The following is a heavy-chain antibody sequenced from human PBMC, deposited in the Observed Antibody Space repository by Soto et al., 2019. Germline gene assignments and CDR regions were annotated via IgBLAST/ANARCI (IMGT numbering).Heavy chain of an antibody. V-gene: IGHV4-31*03. D-gene: IGHD3-16*01. CDR1: GGSTSSGDYY. Sequence: QVQLQESGPGLVKPSQTLSLTCIVSGGSTSSGDYYRSWIRQYPGKGLEWIGSIHYRGTIYYNPSLRSRANMSVDTSNFQFSLKLSSVTAADTAVYYCTRGLDWAKLGYWGQGTLVTVSS. J-gene: IGHJ4*02. CDR2: IHYRGTI. CDR3: TRGLDWAKLGY.